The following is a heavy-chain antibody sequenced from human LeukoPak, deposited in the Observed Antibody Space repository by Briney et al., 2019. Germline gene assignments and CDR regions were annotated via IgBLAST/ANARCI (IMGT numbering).Heavy chain of an antibody. Sequence: PGGSLRLSCAASGFTFSSCWMCWVRQAPGKGLEWVANIKQDGSENYYVDSVKGRFTISRDNAKNSLYLQMNSLRAEDTAVYYCATSLTTVSDTSAYGATDVWGQGTMVTVSS. J-gene: IGHJ3*01. CDR1: GFTFSSCW. D-gene: IGHD3-22*01. V-gene: IGHV3-7*05. CDR2: IKQDGSEN. CDR3: ATSLTTVSDTSAYGATDV.